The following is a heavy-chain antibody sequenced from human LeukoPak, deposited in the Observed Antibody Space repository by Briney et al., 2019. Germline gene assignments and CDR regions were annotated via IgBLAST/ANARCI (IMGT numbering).Heavy chain of an antibody. Sequence: PGGSLRLSCAASGFTVSSNYMSWVRQAPGKGLEWVSVIYSGVSTYYADSVKGRFTISRDNSKNTLYLQMNSLRAEDTAVYYCARGLPHSGYDHPFDYWGQGTLVTVSS. CDR1: GFTVSSNY. CDR3: ARGLPHSGYDHPFDY. J-gene: IGHJ4*02. CDR2: IYSGVST. D-gene: IGHD5-12*01. V-gene: IGHV3-66*01.